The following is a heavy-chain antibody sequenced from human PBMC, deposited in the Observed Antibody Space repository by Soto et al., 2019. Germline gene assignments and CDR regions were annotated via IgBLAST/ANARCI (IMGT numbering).Heavy chain of an antibody. Sequence: PGESLKISCKGSGYSFTSYWIGWVRQMLGKGLEWMGIIYPGDSDTRYSPSFQGQVTISADKSISTAYLQWSSLKASDTAMYYCARREPGIAAAAHFDYGGKGPLVTFSS. CDR3: ARREPGIAAAAHFDY. D-gene: IGHD6-13*01. J-gene: IGHJ4*02. CDR2: IYPGDSDT. CDR1: GYSFTSYW. V-gene: IGHV5-51*01.